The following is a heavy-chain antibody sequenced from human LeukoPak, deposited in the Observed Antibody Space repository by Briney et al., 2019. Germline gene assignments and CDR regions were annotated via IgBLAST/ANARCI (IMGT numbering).Heavy chain of an antibody. J-gene: IGHJ4*02. D-gene: IGHD6-13*01. CDR3: ARLYSSSWFDY. V-gene: IGHV4-38-2*01. CDR2: IYHSGST. Sequence: SETLSLTCAVSGYSISSGYYWGWIRQPPGKGLEWIGSIYHSGSTYYNPSLKRRVTISVDTSKNQFSLKVSSVTAADPAVYYCARLYSSSWFDYWGQGTLVTVSS. CDR1: GYSISSGYY.